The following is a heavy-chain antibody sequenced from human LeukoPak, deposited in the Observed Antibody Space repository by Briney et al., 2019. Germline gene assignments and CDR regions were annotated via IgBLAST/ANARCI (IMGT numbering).Heavy chain of an antibody. CDR2: LRGSGGTP. D-gene: IGHD4-23*01. CDR1: GFTFSDYG. CDR3: VRDRAGGNSVWLDP. Sequence: GGSLRLSCEASGFTFSDYGMSWVRQAPGKGLEWVSALRGSGGTPYYADSVKGRFTISRDNAKNSLYLQMNSLRDEDTAVYYCVRDRAGGNSVWLDPWGQGTLVTVSS. V-gene: IGHV3-23*01. J-gene: IGHJ5*02.